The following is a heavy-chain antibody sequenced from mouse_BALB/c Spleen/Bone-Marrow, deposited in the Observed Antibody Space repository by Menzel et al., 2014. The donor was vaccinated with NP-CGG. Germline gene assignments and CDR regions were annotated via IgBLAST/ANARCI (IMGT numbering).Heavy chain of an antibody. Sequence: VQLQQSGAELVKPGASVKLSCKASGYTFTSYYMYWVKQRPGQGLEWIGEINPSNGGTNFNEKFKSKATLTVDKSSSTAYMQLSSLTSEDSAVYYCTRSYYGNYFDVWGAETTVTVSS. D-gene: IGHD2-1*01. J-gene: IGHJ1*01. CDR2: INPSNGGT. CDR3: TRSYYGNYFDV. V-gene: IGHV1S81*02. CDR1: GYTFTSYY.